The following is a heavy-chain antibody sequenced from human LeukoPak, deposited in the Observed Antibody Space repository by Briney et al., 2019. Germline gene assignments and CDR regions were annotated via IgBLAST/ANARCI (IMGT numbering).Heavy chain of an antibody. Sequence: GGSLRLSCAASGFTFSSYAMSWVRQAPGKGLEWVSGISGSGHSTYYADSVKGRFTISRDNSKNTLYLQMNSLRAEDTAVYYCASTDCSSTSCYKNYYMDVWGKGTTVTVSS. CDR2: ISGSGHST. CDR1: GFTFSSYA. J-gene: IGHJ6*03. V-gene: IGHV3-23*01. D-gene: IGHD2-2*02. CDR3: ASTDCSSTSCYKNYYMDV.